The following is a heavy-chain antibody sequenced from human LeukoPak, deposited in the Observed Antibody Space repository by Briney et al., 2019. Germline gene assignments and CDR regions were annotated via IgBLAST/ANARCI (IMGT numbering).Heavy chain of an antibody. CDR3: ARGKFSTNWTFDL. Sequence: GGSLRLSCVTSGFTFSSYWMHWVRQVPGKGLVWVARDGTDISYAESVKGRFTISRDNAKNTLYLQMNSLRAEDTAVYFCARGKFSTNWTFDLWGRGTRVTVSS. J-gene: IGHJ2*01. CDR1: GFTFSSYW. D-gene: IGHD3-3*02. V-gene: IGHV3-74*01. CDR2: DGTDI.